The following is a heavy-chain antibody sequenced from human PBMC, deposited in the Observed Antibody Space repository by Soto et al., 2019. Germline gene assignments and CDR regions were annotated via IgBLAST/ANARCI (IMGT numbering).Heavy chain of an antibody. J-gene: IGHJ4*02. D-gene: IGHD3-22*01. Sequence: QVQLVQSGAEVKKPGSSVKVSCKASGGTFSSYAISWVRQAPGQGLEWMGGIIPIFGTANYAQKFQGRVTMTAEESTSTAYMELSSLRSEDTAVYYCARGARKYYCGSSGDLDYWGQGPLVTVSS. CDR2: IIPIFGTA. CDR1: GGTFSSYA. V-gene: IGHV1-69*12. CDR3: ARGARKYYCGSSGDLDY.